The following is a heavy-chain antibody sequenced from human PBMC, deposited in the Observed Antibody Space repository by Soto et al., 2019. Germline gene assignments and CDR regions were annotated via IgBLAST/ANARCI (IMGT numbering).Heavy chain of an antibody. V-gene: IGHV3-15*07. Sequence: GGSLRLSCAASGFSFNYAWMKWVRQAPGKGLEWVGRIKSKTDGGTTDYAAPVNGRFTISRDDSKNTLYLQMNSLKTEDTAVYYCTTATLGATRYTSDYWGQGTLVTVSS. CDR2: IKSKTDGGTT. CDR3: TTATLGATRYTSDY. D-gene: IGHD1-26*01. J-gene: IGHJ4*02. CDR1: GFSFNYAW.